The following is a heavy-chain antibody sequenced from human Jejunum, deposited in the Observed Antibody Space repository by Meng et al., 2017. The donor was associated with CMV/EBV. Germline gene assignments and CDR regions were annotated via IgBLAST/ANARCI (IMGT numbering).Heavy chain of an antibody. CDR3: AGAGD. Sequence: SLKISCAASGFTFSNYDIQWVRQAPGKGLEWVALISYDGNNNYYSDSVEGRFAISRDDSKNTLYLQMNSLRDEDTAVYYCAGAGDLGQGTLVTVSS. CDR1: GFTFSNYD. D-gene: IGHD6-19*01. V-gene: IGHV3-30*09. CDR2: ISYDGNNN. J-gene: IGHJ4*02.